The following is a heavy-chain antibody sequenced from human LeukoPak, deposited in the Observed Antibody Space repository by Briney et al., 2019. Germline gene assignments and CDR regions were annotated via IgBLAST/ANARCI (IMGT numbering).Heavy chain of an antibody. Sequence: GGSLRLSCAASGFTVSSHYMTWVRQAPGKGLEWVSLIYGGGGTYYADSVKGRFTISRDNAKNTLYLQMSSLRAEDTAVYYCARGGYSYGYGFDYWGQGTLVTVSS. CDR2: IYGGGGT. CDR1: GFTVSSHY. D-gene: IGHD5-18*01. V-gene: IGHV3-53*01. J-gene: IGHJ4*02. CDR3: ARGGYSYGYGFDY.